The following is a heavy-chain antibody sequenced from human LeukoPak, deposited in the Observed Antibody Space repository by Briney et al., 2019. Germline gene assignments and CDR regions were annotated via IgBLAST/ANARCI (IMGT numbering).Heavy chain of an antibody. D-gene: IGHD2-21*02. CDR3: ARIVVVTAMVDY. J-gene: IGHJ4*02. V-gene: IGHV4-39*07. CDR1: GGSISSSSYY. CDR2: IYYSGST. Sequence: PSETLSLTCTVSGGSISSSSYYWGWIRQPPGKGLEWIGSIYYSGSTYYNPSLKSRVTISVDTSKNQFSLKLSSVTAADTAVYYCARIVVVTAMVDYWGQGTLVTVSS.